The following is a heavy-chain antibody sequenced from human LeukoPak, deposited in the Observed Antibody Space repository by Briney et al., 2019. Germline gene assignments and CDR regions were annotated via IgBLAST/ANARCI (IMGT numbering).Heavy chain of an antibody. CDR1: GGSFSGYY. D-gene: IGHD2-2*02. CDR3: ARDIVVVPAAILRPYYYYGMDV. CDR2: INHSGST. J-gene: IGHJ6*02. Sequence: SETLSLTCAVYGGSFSGYYWSWIRQPPGNGLEWIGEINHSGSTNYNPSLKSRVTISVDTSKNQFSLKLSSVTAADTAVYYCARDIVVVPAAILRPYYYYGMDVWGQGTTVTVSS. V-gene: IGHV4-34*01.